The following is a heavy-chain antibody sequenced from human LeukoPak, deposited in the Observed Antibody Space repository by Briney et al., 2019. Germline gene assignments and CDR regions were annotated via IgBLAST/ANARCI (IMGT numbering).Heavy chain of an antibody. CDR1: GGSFSGYY. CDR2: INHSGST. V-gene: IGHV4-34*01. Sequence: PTETLSLTCAVYGGSFSGYYWSWIRQPPGKGLEWIGEINHSGSTNYNPSLKSRVTISVDTSKNQFSLKLSSVTAADTAVYYCARDDFTYWGQGTLVTVSS. CDR3: ARDDFTY. J-gene: IGHJ4*02. D-gene: IGHD3/OR15-3a*01.